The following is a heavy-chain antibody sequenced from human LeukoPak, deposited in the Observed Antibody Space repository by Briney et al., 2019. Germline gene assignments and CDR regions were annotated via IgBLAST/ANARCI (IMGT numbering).Heavy chain of an antibody. V-gene: IGHV7-4-1*02. Sequence: GGSLRLSCAASGYTFTSYAMNWVRQAPGQGLEWMGWINTNTGNPTYAQGFTGRFVFSLDTSVSTAYLQISSLKAEDTAVYYCAREGYSSGWYQGNWFDPWGQGTLVTVSS. D-gene: IGHD6-19*01. CDR3: AREGYSSGWYQGNWFDP. CDR2: INTNTGNP. J-gene: IGHJ5*02. CDR1: GYTFTSYA.